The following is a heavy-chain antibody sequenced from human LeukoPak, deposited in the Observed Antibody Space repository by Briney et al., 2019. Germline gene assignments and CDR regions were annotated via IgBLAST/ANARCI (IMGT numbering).Heavy chain of an antibody. D-gene: IGHD3-22*01. V-gene: IGHV4-39*01. Sequence: SETLSLTCTVSGGSISSSSYYWGWIRQPLGKGLEWIGSIYYSGSTYYNPSLKSRVTISVDTSKNQFSLKLSSVTAADTAVYYCARRSLVVPTIGFGFDPWGQGTLVTVSS. CDR2: IYYSGST. J-gene: IGHJ5*02. CDR3: ARRSLVVPTIGFGFDP. CDR1: GGSISSSSYY.